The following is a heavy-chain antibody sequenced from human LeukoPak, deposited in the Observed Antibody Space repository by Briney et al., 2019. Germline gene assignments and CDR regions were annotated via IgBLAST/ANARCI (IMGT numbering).Heavy chain of an antibody. Sequence: SETLSLTCAVYGGSFSGYYWSWIRQPPGKGLEWIGRIYTSGSTNYNPSLKSRVTMSVDTSKNQFSLKLSSVTAADTAVYYCAREGDGTTAKPPFDYWGQGTLVTVSS. CDR2: IYTSGST. CDR3: AREGDGTTAKPPFDY. CDR1: GGSFSGYY. V-gene: IGHV4-4*07. D-gene: IGHD4-11*01. J-gene: IGHJ4*02.